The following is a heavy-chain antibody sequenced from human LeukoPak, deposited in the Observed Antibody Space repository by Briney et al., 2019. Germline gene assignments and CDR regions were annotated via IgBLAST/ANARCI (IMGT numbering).Heavy chain of an antibody. CDR2: IYYSGST. Sequence: SETLSLTCTVSSGSISTSNYYWSWIRQPPGKGLEWIGYIYYSGSTNYNPSLKSRVTISVDTSKNQFSLKLSSVTAADTAVYYCARDPGYYDSSGYFDNWGQGTLVTVSS. CDR3: ARDPGYYDSSGYFDN. D-gene: IGHD3-22*01. J-gene: IGHJ5*02. V-gene: IGHV4-61*01. CDR1: SGSISTSNYY.